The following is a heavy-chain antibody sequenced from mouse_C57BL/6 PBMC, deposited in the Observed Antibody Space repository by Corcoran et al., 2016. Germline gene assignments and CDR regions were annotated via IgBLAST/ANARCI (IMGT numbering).Heavy chain of an antibody. V-gene: IGHV1-19*01. CDR1: GYTFTDYY. CDR2: INPYNGGT. J-gene: IGHJ2*01. D-gene: IGHD1-1*01. Sequence: EVQLQQSGPVLVKPGASVKMSCKASGYTFTDYYMNWVKQSHGKSLEWIGVINPYNGGTSYNQKFKGKATLTVDKSSSTAYMELNSLTSEDSAVYYCARESTTVADYWGQGTTLTVSS. CDR3: ARESTTVADY.